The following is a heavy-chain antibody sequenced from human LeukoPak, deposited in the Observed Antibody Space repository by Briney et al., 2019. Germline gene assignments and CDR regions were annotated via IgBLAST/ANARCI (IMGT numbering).Heavy chain of an antibody. J-gene: IGHJ4*02. Sequence: AASVKVSCKASGYTFTSYYMHWVRQAPGQGLEWMGIINPSGGSTSYAQKFQGRVTMTRDTSTSTVYMELSSLRSEDTAVYYCARDNGGYCSGGSCYSYYFDYWGQGTPVTVSS. CDR3: ARDNGGYCSGGSCYSYYFDY. V-gene: IGHV1-46*01. CDR1: GYTFTSYY. CDR2: INPSGGST. D-gene: IGHD2-15*01.